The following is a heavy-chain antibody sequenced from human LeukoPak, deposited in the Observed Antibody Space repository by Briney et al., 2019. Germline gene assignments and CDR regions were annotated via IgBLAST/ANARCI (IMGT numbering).Heavy chain of an antibody. CDR1: GFTFSSYE. D-gene: IGHD3-16*02. V-gene: IGHV3-48*03. CDR2: ISSSGSTI. Sequence: PAGSLRLSCAASGFTFSSYEMNWVRQAPGKGLEWVSYISSSGSTIYYAGSVKGRFTIPRDNAKNSLYLQMNSLRAEDTAVYYCARLRLGELSLLDYWGQGTLVTVSS. CDR3: ARLRLGELSLLDY. J-gene: IGHJ4*02.